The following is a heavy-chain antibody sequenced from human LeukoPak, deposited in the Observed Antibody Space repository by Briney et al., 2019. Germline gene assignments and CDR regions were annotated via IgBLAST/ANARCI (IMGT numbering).Heavy chain of an antibody. CDR1: GFSLTTNGMC. CDR2: IDRDGDN. CDR3: ARIMTTVTHDAFDI. Sequence: SGPTLVKATQTLTLTCTFSGFSLTTNGMCVSWIRQPPGKALEWLARIDRDGDNYYSTSLRTRLTIPKDTSKNQVVLTMTNMDPVDTATYYCARIMTTVTHDAFDIWGQGTMVTVSS. D-gene: IGHD4-17*01. V-gene: IGHV2-70*11. J-gene: IGHJ3*02.